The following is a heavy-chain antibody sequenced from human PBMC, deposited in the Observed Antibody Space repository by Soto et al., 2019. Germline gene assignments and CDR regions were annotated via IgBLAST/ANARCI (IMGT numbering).Heavy chain of an antibody. CDR2: IYHSGST. J-gene: IGHJ4*02. CDR1: GYSISSGYY. CDR3: ARGPLRDYYYSSGYYG. V-gene: IGHV4-38-2*01. D-gene: IGHD3-22*01. Sequence: SETLSLTCAVSGYSISSGYYWGWIRQPPGKGLEWSGSIYHSGSTYYNPSLKSRVTISVDTSKNQFSLKLSSVTAADTAVYYCARGPLRDYYYSSGYYGWGQGTLVTVSS.